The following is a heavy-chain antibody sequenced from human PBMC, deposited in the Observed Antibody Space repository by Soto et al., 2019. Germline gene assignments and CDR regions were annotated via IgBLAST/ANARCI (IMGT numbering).Heavy chain of an antibody. Sequence: QITLNESGPTVVRPTETLTLTCRFSGFSLTTSGVGVGWIRQSPGKAPEWLALIYWDDDKRYSASLKSRLSITKDTPKHQVVLTVSDLDPTDTATYYCAHRVLRTVFGLVTTTAIYFDFWGQGTPVAVSS. CDR2: IYWDDDK. V-gene: IGHV2-5*02. CDR1: GFSLTTSGVG. CDR3: AHRVLRTVFGLVTTTAIYFDF. D-gene: IGHD3-3*01. J-gene: IGHJ4*02.